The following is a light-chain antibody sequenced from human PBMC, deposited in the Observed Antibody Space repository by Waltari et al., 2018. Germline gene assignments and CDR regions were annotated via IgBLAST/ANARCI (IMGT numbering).Light chain of an antibody. CDR3: SSYTSSSTLV. Sequence: QSALTQPASVSGSPGQSITISCTGTSSDVGGYNYVSWYQQHPGKAPKLMIYDVTNLPSGVSNRFSGSKSGNTASLTISGLRAEDEADYYCSSYTSSSTLVFGGGTKLTVL. J-gene: IGLJ2*01. CDR1: SSDVGGYNY. CDR2: DVT. V-gene: IGLV2-14*03.